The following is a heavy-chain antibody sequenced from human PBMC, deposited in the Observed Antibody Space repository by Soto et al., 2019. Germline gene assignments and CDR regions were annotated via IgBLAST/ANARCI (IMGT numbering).Heavy chain of an antibody. J-gene: IGHJ6*03. V-gene: IGHV4-59*08. CDR2: IYDSGST. CDR3: AREAGATVNYYYYYMDV. CDR1: GGSISSYY. D-gene: IGHD4-17*01. Sequence: QVQLHESGPGLVKPSETLSLTCTVSGGSISSYYWTWIRQPPGKGLEWIGYIYDSGSTNYNPALKRRVTISVDTSKNQFSLRLSSVTAADTAVYYCAREAGATVNYYYYYMDVWGKGTTVTVSS.